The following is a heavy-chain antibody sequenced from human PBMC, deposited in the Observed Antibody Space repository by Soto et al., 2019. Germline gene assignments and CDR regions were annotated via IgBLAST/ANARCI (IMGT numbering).Heavy chain of an antibody. Sequence: QVQLVQSGAEVMKPGSSVKVSCKASGVTYNTFAVSWVRQAPGQGLEWMGGIIPVLGQAFYAQKFQGRVTNTADKSTSTAYLELTSLRSEDTAVYYCVRAAKRYFDYWCQGTLVTDSS. CDR2: IIPVLGQA. CDR1: GVTYNTFA. J-gene: IGHJ4*02. CDR3: VRAAKRYFDY. D-gene: IGHD6-25*01. V-gene: IGHV1-69*06.